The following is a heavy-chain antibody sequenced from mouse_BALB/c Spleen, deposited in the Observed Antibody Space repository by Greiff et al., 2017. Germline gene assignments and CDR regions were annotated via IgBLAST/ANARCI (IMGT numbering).Heavy chain of an antibody. D-gene: IGHD2-14*01. CDR2: IDPETGGT. Sequence: VQGVESGAELVRPGASVTLSCKASGYTFTDYEMHWVKQTPVHGLEWIGAIDPETGGTAYNQKFKGKATLTADKSSSTAYMELRSLTSEDSAVYYCTREVSDAYWGQGTLVTVSA. V-gene: IGHV1-15*01. CDR3: TREVSDAY. CDR1: GYTFTDYE. J-gene: IGHJ3*01.